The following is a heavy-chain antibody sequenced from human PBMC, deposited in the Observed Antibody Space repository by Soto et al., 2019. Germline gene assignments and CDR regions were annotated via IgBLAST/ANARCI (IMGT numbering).Heavy chain of an antibody. J-gene: IGHJ4*02. D-gene: IGHD6-19*01. Sequence: EVQLVESGGGLVQPGGSLRLSCAASGFTFSSYWMHWVRQAPGKGLVWVSRINSDGSSTSYADSVKGRFTISRDNANNALYLKMNSLRAEDTAVYYCAVAVAGPTAIGYWGQGTLVTVSS. CDR3: AVAVAGPTAIGY. CDR2: INSDGSST. CDR1: GFTFSSYW. V-gene: IGHV3-74*01.